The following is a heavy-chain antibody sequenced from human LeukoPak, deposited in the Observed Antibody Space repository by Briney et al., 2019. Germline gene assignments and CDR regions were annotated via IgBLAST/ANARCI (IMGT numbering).Heavy chain of an antibody. CDR2: ITSSSSSI. CDR1: GLTFSSYN. V-gene: IGHV3-21*01. CDR3: ANTKQFEY. J-gene: IGHJ4*02. D-gene: IGHD1-1*01. Sequence: GGSLRLSCAASGLTFSSYNMNWVRQAPGKGREWVSSITSSSSSIYYADSVKGRFTIYRDNAKNSLYLKMNSLRAEDTAVYYCANTKQFEYWGQGTLVTVSS.